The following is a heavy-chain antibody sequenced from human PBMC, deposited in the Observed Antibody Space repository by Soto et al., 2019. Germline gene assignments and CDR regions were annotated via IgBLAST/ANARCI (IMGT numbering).Heavy chain of an antibody. CDR3: GRDRSFIPY. CDR2: IRSTTYGGTT. Sequence: GGSLRLSCTASGFTFGDYAMSWFRQAPGKGLEWVGFIRSTTYGGTTEYAASVKGRFTISRDDSRSIAYLQMNSLTTEDTAVYYCGRDRSFIPYWGPGTLVTVSS. J-gene: IGHJ4*02. D-gene: IGHD6-13*01. V-gene: IGHV3-49*03. CDR1: GFTFGDYA.